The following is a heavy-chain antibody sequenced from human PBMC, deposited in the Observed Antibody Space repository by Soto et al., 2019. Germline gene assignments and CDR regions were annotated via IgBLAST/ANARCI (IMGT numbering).Heavy chain of an antibody. CDR2: IYDNGTT. CDR3: VRPLPSGRNYGLDV. Sequence: GGSLRLSCAASGLTVSNAYMAWVRQAPGMGLECVSVIYDNGTTYYADSVKGRFTISRDTSTNTLSLQMDSLGAEDTAVYYCVRPLPSGRNYGLDVWGQGTTVTVSS. D-gene: IGHD3-10*01. CDR1: GLTVSNAY. V-gene: IGHV3-53*01. J-gene: IGHJ6*02.